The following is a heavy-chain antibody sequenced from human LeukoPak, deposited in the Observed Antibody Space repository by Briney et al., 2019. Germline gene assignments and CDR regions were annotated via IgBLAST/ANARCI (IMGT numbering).Heavy chain of an antibody. CDR3: AASVYSSSWYYYYGMDV. Sequence: PGGSLRLSCAASGFTVSSNYMSWVRQAPGKGLEWVSVIYSGGSTYYADSVKGRFTISRDNSKNTLYLQMNSLRAEDTAVYYCAASVYSSSWYYYYGMDVWGQGTTVTVSS. CDR1: GFTVSSNY. CDR2: IYSGGST. V-gene: IGHV3-66*01. J-gene: IGHJ6*02. D-gene: IGHD6-13*01.